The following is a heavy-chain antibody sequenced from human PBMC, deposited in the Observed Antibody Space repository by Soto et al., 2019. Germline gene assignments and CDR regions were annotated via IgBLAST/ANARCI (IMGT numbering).Heavy chain of an antibody. CDR2: ISPLFSTT. CDR3: AASSSVAAAGYFKV. Sequence: QVQLVQSGAEVKEPGSSVKVSCKATGDLFNNYAFNWVRQAPGQGLEWMGRISPLFSTTNYAQKFQGRVTNGADEFKTIVYLEVSNLESEDTAMYYCAASSSVAAAGYFKVWGQGTLVTVSP. CDR1: GDLFNNYA. V-gene: IGHV1-69*01. J-gene: IGHJ4*02. D-gene: IGHD6-13*01.